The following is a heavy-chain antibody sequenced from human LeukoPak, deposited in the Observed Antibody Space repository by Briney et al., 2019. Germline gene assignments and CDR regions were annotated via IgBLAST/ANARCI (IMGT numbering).Heavy chain of an antibody. CDR3: ARGILIDYYDSSGYLAYFDY. D-gene: IGHD3-22*01. V-gene: IGHV1-2*02. CDR1: GYTFTGYY. Sequence: ASVKVSCKASGYTFTGYYMHWVRQAPGQGLEWMGWINPNSGGTNYAQKFQGRVTMTRDTSISTVYMELSRLRSDDTAVYYCARGILIDYYDSSGYLAYFDYWGQGTLVTVSS. J-gene: IGHJ4*02. CDR2: INPNSGGT.